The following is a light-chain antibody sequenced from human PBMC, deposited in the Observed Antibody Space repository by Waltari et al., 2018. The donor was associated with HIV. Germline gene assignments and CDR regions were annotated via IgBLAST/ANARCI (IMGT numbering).Light chain of an antibody. J-gene: IGLJ2*01. CDR1: SSNVGRNS. CDR3: AAWDDSLNGPL. CDR2: KTN. V-gene: IGLV1-44*01. Sequence: QSVLTQPPSASGTPGQRVTISCSGSSSNVGRNSVSWYRQCPGTPPKLLIYKTNQRPSGVPDRFSGSKSGTSASLAISGLQSDDESVYYCAAWDDSLNGPLFGGGTQLTVL.